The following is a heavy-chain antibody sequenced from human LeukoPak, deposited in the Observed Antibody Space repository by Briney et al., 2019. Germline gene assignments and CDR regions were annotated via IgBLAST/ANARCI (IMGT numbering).Heavy chain of an antibody. CDR3: AKARDRVAAAGKAAFDY. J-gene: IGHJ4*02. CDR1: GFTFSSYA. V-gene: IGHV3-23*01. D-gene: IGHD6-13*01. CDR2: ISGSGGST. Sequence: GGSLRLSCAASGFTFSSYAMSWVRQAPGKGLEWVSAISGSGGSTYYADSVKGRFTISRDNSKNTLYLQMNSLRAEDTAVYYCAKARDRVAAAGKAAFDYWGQGTLVTVSS.